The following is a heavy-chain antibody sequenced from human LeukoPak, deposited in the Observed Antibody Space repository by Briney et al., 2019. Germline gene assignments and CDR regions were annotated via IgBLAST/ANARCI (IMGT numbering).Heavy chain of an antibody. Sequence: GGSLRLSCAASGFTLSSYWMHWVRQAPGKGLVWVSRINSDGSSTSYADSVKGRFTISRDNSKNTLYLQMNSLRAEDTAVYYCAKPYHYDSSGDYYYYGMDVWGQGTTVTVSS. CDR3: AKPYHYDSSGDYYYYGMDV. CDR1: GFTLSSYW. CDR2: INSDGSST. V-gene: IGHV3-74*01. D-gene: IGHD3-22*01. J-gene: IGHJ6*02.